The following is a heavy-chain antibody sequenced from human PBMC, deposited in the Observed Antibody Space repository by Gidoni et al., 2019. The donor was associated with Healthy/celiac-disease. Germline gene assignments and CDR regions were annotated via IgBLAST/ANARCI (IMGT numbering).Heavy chain of an antibody. J-gene: IGHJ6*02. CDR3: AIDCVEYFYYYGMDV. D-gene: IGHD2-2*01. CDR2: ISGSGGST. Sequence: EVQLLESVGGLVQPGGSLRLSCAASGFTFSSYAMSWVRQAPGKGLEWVSAISGSGGSTYYADSVKGRFTISRDNSKNTLYLQMNSLRAEDTAVYYCAIDCVEYFYYYGMDVGGQGTTVTVSS. V-gene: IGHV3-23*01. CDR1: GFTFSSYA.